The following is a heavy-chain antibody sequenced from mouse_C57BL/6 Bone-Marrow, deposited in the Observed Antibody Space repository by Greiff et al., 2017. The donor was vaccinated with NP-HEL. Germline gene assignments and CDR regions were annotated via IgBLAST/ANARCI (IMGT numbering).Heavy chain of an antibody. J-gene: IGHJ1*03. D-gene: IGHD2-5*01. CDR1: GYAFSSSW. CDR3: GSRGSNTGRYIDV. Sequence: QVQLQQPGPELVKPGASVKISCKASGYAFSSSWMNWVKQRPGKGLEWIGRIYPGDGDTNYNGKFKGKATLTADKSSSTAYMQLSSLTSEDSAVYFCGSRGSNTGRYIDVWGTGATVTVSS. V-gene: IGHV1-82*01. CDR2: IYPGDGDT.